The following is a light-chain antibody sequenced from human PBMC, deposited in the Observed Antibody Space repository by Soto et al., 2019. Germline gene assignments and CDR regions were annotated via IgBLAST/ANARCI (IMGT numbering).Light chain of an antibody. J-gene: IGKJ1*01. Sequence: EVVMTQSPATLSVSPGESATLSCRASQSVSSNLAWYQQRPGQAPRLLIYGASTRATGIPARFSGSGSGTEFNLTISSLQSEDFAIYYCQQYNNWPPWTFGQGTKVEIK. CDR2: GAS. CDR1: QSVSSN. V-gene: IGKV3-15*01. CDR3: QQYNNWPPWT.